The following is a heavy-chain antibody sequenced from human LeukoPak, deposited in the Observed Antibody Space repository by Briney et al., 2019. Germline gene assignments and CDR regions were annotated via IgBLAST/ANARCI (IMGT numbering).Heavy chain of an antibody. CDR2: IYHSGST. J-gene: IGHJ4*02. Sequence: SETLSLTCAVSGGSISSSNWWSWVRQPPGKGLEWIGEIYHSGSTNYIPSLKSRVTISVDKSKNQFSLRLSSVTAADTAVYYCARIPLAVAGTFDYWGQGTLLTVSS. CDR3: ARIPLAVAGTFDY. V-gene: IGHV4-4*02. CDR1: GGSISSSNW. D-gene: IGHD6-19*01.